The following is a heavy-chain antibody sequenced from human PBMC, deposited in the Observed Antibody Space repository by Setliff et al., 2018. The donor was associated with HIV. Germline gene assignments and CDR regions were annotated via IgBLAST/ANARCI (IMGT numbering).Heavy chain of an antibody. J-gene: IGHJ6*03. CDR3: ASHNRETADDLLTAYYNYYYYTDV. D-gene: IGHD3-9*01. CDR1: GTNLDSFV. CDR2: ISAHNGNT. Sequence: ASVKVSCKASGTNLDSFVISWVRQAPGQGLEWMGWISAHNGNTNYAQKFQGRVTMTTDTSSSTAYMELRSLKSDGTAVYYCASHNRETADDLLTAYYNYYYYTDVWGKGTTVTVSS. V-gene: IGHV1-18*01.